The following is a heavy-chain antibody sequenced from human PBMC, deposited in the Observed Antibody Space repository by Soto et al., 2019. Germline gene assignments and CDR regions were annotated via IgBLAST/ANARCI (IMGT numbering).Heavy chain of an antibody. CDR2: IYYSGST. V-gene: IGHV4-59*01. J-gene: IGHJ4*02. CDR3: AASTMIVGNFDY. D-gene: IGHD3-22*01. Sequence: PETLSLTCTVSGGSTSSYYWSWIRQPPGKGLEWIGYIYYSGSTNYNPSLKSRVTISVDTSKNQFSLKLSSVTAADTAVYYCAASTMIVGNFDYWGQGTLVTVSS. CDR1: GGSTSSYY.